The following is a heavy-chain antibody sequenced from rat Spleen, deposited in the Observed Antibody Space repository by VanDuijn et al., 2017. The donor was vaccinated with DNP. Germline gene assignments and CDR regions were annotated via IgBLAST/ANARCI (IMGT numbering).Heavy chain of an antibody. Sequence: EVQLVESGGGLVQPGRSLKLSCAASGFIFSNSGMHWIRQAPTKGLEWVTSISFGDNSTYYRDSVKGRFTISRDITRSTLYLQMNSLRSEDTATYYCARREGQLFDYWGQGVMVTVSS. CDR1: GFIFSNSG. D-gene: IGHD1-10*01. J-gene: IGHJ2*01. V-gene: IGHV5-19*01. CDR3: ARREGQLFDY. CDR2: ISFGDNST.